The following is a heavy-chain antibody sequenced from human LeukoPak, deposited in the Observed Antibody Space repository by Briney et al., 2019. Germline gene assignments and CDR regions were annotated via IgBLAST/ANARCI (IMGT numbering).Heavy chain of an antibody. CDR3: ASITMVRGVIRGFDY. Sequence: GGSLRLSCAASGFTFSSYSMTWVRQAPGKGLEWVSYISSSSSTIYYADSVKGRFTISRDNAKTTLYLQMNSLSAEDTAMYFYASITMVRGVIRGFDYWGRGPRTTVTA. D-gene: IGHD3-10*01. V-gene: IGHV3-48*04. CDR1: GFTFSSYS. CDR2: ISSSSSTI. J-gene: IGHJ4*02.